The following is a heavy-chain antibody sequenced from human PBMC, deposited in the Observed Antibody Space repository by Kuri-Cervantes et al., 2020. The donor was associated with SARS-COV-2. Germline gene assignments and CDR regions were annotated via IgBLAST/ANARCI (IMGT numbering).Heavy chain of an antibody. Sequence: GESLKISCAASGFTFSSYWMSWVRQAPGKGLEWVANIKQDGSEKYYVDSVKGRFTISGDNAKNSLYLQMNSLRPEDTAVYYCAKDDGGSFGLFDNWGQGILVTVSS. V-gene: IGHV3-7*01. J-gene: IGHJ4*02. D-gene: IGHD1-26*01. CDR3: AKDDGGSFGLFDN. CDR1: GFTFSSYW. CDR2: IKQDGSEK.